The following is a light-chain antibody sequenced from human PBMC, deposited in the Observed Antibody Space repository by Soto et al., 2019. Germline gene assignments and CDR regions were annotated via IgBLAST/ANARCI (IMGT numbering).Light chain of an antibody. V-gene: IGLV2-14*01. CDR1: SSDVGGYNY. CDR2: EVS. Sequence: QSALTQPASVSGSPGQSITISCTGTSSDVGGYNYVSWYQQHPGKAPKLMIYEVSNRPSGVSNRFSGSNSGNTATLTISRVEAGDEADYYCQVWDSSSDPVVFGGGTKVTVL. J-gene: IGLJ2*01. CDR3: QVWDSSSDPVV.